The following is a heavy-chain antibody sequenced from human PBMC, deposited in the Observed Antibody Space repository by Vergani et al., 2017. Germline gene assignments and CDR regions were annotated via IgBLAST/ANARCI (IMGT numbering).Heavy chain of an antibody. J-gene: IGHJ3*02. CDR2: IRSKANSYAT. CDR3: AKSRYLGDAFDI. V-gene: IGHV3-73*01. Sequence: EVQLVESGGGLVQPGGSLKLSCAASGFTFSGSAMHWVRQASGKGLEWVGRIRSKANSYATAYAASVKGRFTISRDDSKNTLYLQMNSLRAEDTAVYYCAKSRYLGDAFDIWGQGTMVTVSS. CDR1: GFTFSGSA. D-gene: IGHD1-14*01.